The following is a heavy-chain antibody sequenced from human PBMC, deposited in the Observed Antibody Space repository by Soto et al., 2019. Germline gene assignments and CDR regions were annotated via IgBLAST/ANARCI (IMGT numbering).Heavy chain of an antibody. CDR1: GFTFSSYW. CDR3: ARDHDCSSTSCYYFDY. CDR2: IKQDGSEK. D-gene: IGHD2-2*01. J-gene: IGHJ4*02. V-gene: IGHV3-7*01. Sequence: GGSLRLSCAASGFTFSSYWMSWVRQAPGKGLEWVANIKQDGSEKYYVDSVKGRFTISRDNAKNSLYLQMNSLRAEDTAVYYCARDHDCSSTSCYYFDYWGQGTLVTVSS.